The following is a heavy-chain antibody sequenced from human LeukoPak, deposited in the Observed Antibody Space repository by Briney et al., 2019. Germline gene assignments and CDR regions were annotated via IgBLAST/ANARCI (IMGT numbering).Heavy chain of an antibody. CDR1: GGSISSGSYY. D-gene: IGHD3-16*01. CDR3: ARGLRQSPRRNYYYYMDV. J-gene: IGHJ6*03. V-gene: IGHV4-61*02. CDR2: IYTSGST. Sequence: PSQTLYLTCTVSGGSISSGSYYWSWIRQPAGKGLEWIGRIYTSGSTNYNPSLKSRVTISVDTSKNQFSLKLSSVTAADTAVYHCARGLRQSPRRNYYYYMDVWGKGTTVTVSS.